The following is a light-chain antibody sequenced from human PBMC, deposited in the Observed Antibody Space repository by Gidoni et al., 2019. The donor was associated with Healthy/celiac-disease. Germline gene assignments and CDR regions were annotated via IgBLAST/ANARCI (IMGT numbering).Light chain of an antibody. J-gene: IGKJ3*01. Sequence: DIQMTQSPSSLSASVGDRVTITCQASQDSSNYLNWYQQKPGKAPKLLIYDASNLETGVPSRVSGSGAGTDFTFTISSLQPEDIATYYCQQYDKLPPRVFGPGTKVDIK. CDR2: DAS. V-gene: IGKV1-33*01. CDR1: QDSSNY. CDR3: QQYDKLPPRV.